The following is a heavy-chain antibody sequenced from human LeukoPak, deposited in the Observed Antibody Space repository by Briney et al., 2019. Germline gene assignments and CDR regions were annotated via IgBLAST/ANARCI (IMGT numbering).Heavy chain of an antibody. CDR1: GGTFSSYA. J-gene: IGHJ6*02. V-gene: IGHV1-69*04. D-gene: IGHD2-15*01. Sequence: SVKVSCKASGGTFSSYAISWVRQAPGQGLEWMGRIIPILGIANYAQKFQGRVTITVDKSTSTAYMELSSLRSEDTAVYYCARGAATHDVVWGQGTTVTVSS. CDR2: IIPILGIA. CDR3: ARGAATHDVV.